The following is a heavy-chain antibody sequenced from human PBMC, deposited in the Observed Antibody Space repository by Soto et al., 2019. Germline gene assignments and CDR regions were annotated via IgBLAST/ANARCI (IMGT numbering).Heavy chain of an antibody. CDR1: GFTFSSYG. V-gene: IGHV3-33*01. D-gene: IGHD6-19*01. CDR2: IWYDGSNK. Sequence: QPGGSLRLSCSASGFTFSSYGMHWVRQAPGKGLEWVAVIWYDGSNKYYADSVKGRFTISRDNSKNTLYLQMNSLRAGDTAVYYCAREVQWLVPGIYYYYGMDVWGQGTTVTVSS. J-gene: IGHJ6*02. CDR3: AREVQWLVPGIYYYYGMDV.